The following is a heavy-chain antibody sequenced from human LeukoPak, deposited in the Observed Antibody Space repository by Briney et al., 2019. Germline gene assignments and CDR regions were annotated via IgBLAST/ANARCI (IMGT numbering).Heavy chain of an antibody. CDR1: GFTFNSCW. D-gene: IGHD2-21*02. J-gene: IGHJ1*01. CDR2: INPDGRDT. Sequence: HPGGSLRLSCVVSGFTFNSCWMNWVRQAPGKGLEWVAHINPDGRDTYYVDSVKGRFTISRDNAQNSMYLQMNSLRVEDTAVYYCATWGDTTAEYFQRWGRGTLVTVSS. CDR3: ATWGDTTAEYFQR. V-gene: IGHV3-7*01.